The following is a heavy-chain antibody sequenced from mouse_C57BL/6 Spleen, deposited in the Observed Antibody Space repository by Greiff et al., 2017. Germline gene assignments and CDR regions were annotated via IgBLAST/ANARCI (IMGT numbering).Heavy chain of an antibody. Sequence: EVKLMESGPVLVKPGPSVKISCKASGFTFTDYYMHWVKQSHGKSLEWIGLVYPYNGGTSYNQKFKGKATLTVDTSSSTAYMELNSLTSEDSAVYYCARGVTTVVATGDYAMDYWGQGTSVTVSS. CDR2: VYPYNGGT. CDR3: ARGVTTVVATGDYAMDY. V-gene: IGHV1-36*01. J-gene: IGHJ4*01. D-gene: IGHD1-1*01. CDR1: GFTFTDYY.